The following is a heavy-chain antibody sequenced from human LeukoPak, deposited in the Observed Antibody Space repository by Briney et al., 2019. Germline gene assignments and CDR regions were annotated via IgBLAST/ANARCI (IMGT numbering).Heavy chain of an antibody. CDR1: GGSISSYY. V-gene: IGHV4-34*01. Sequence: SETLSLTCTVSGGSISSYYWSWIRQPPGKGLEWIGEINHSGSTNYNPSLKSRVTISVDTSKNQFSLKLSSVTAADTAVYYCARVQRALTKWGQGTLVTVSS. CDR2: INHSGST. J-gene: IGHJ4*02. CDR3: ARVQRALTK. D-gene: IGHD1-1*01.